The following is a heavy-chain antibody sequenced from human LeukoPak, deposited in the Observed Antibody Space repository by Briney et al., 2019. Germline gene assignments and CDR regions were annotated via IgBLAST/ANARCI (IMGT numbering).Heavy chain of an antibody. D-gene: IGHD3-10*01. CDR2: INHSGST. J-gene: IGHJ4*02. CDR1: GGSFSGYF. Sequence: SETLSLTCAVYGGSFSGYFWTWIRQPPGKGLEWIAEINHSGSTNYNPSLRSRVTVSVDTSKNQFSLKLSSVTAADTAVYYCARDTLNYYGSGSYYNDYFDYWGQGTLVTVSS. CDR3: ARDTLNYYGSGSYYNDYFDY. V-gene: IGHV4-34*01.